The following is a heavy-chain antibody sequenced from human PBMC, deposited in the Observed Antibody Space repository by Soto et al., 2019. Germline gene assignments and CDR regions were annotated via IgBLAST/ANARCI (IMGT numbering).Heavy chain of an antibody. J-gene: IGHJ4*02. CDR3: AKSLRGDPFFDY. Sequence: GGSLGLSCAASGFTFSSYIMAWARQAPGKGLEWVSAISGSGGSTYYADSVKGRFTISRDNSKNTLYLQMNSLRAEDTAVYYCAKSLRGDPFFDYWGQGTLVTVSS. V-gene: IGHV3-23*01. CDR2: ISGSGGST. CDR1: GFTFSSYI. D-gene: IGHD3-10*01.